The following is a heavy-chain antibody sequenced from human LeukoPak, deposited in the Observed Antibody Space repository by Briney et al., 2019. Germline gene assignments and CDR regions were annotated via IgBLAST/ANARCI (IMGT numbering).Heavy chain of an antibody. Sequence: ASVKVSCKASGYTFTSYEINWVRQATGQGLEWMGWMKPNSGNTGYAQKFQGGVTMTRNTSISTAYMELSSLRSEDTAVYYCAREEGLSGSSDYWGQGTLVTVSS. CDR3: AREEGLSGSSDY. CDR2: MKPNSGNT. D-gene: IGHD3-10*01. J-gene: IGHJ4*02. V-gene: IGHV1-8*01. CDR1: GYTFTSYE.